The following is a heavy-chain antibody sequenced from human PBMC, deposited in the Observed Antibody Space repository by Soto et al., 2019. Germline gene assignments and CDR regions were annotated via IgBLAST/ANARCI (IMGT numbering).Heavy chain of an antibody. J-gene: IGHJ6*02. V-gene: IGHV4-4*07. CDR2: IYTSGST. CDR1: GGSISSYY. Sequence: TLSLTCTVSGGSISSYYWSWIRQPAGKGLEWIGRIYTSGSTNYNPSLKSRVTMSVDTSKNQFSLKLSSVTAADTAVYYCARGPAPRAKYYYYYYGMDVWGQGTTVTVSS. CDR3: ARGPAPRAKYYYYYYGMDV. D-gene: IGHD2-2*01.